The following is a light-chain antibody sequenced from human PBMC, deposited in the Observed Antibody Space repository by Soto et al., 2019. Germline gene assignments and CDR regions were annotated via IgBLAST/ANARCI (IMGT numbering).Light chain of an antibody. V-gene: IGKV3-15*01. Sequence: EIVLTQSPATLSVSPGERATLSCRASQSVGNNFAWYQHKPGQAPRLLIFATSTRATGVPARFSGSGSGTEVTLTISSLQSEDFALYSCQQYGDWPLTFGGGAKVEIE. CDR1: QSVGNN. CDR3: QQYGDWPLT. J-gene: IGKJ4*01. CDR2: ATS.